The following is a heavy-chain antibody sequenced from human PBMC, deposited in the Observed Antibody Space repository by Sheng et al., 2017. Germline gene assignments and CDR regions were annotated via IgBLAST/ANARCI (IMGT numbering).Heavy chain of an antibody. Sequence: QVQLQQWGAGLLKPSETLSLTCAVYGGSFSGYYWSWIRQPPGKGLEWIGEINHSGSTNYNPSLKSRVTISVDTSKNQFSLKLSSVTAADTAVYYCARQRSHYYYYYGMDVWGQGTTVTVSS. D-gene: IGHD6-25*01. CDR1: GGSFSGYY. CDR2: INHSGST. V-gene: IGHV4-34*01. CDR3: ARQRSHYYYYYGMDV. J-gene: IGHJ6*02.